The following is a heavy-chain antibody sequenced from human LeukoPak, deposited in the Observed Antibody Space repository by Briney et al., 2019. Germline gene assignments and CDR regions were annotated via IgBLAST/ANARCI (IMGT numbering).Heavy chain of an antibody. CDR3: AKHLRATNTYIFFGLDV. Sequence: GGSLRLSCAATGFSFKDYGMHWVRQPPGKGLEWVSGINWEDGGTNYADSVKGRFTISRDNAKNSLYLQMTSLRPEDTALYYCAKHLRATNTYIFFGLDVWGQGTTVTVSS. D-gene: IGHD1-26*01. J-gene: IGHJ6*02. V-gene: IGHV3-9*01. CDR2: INWEDGGT. CDR1: GFSFKDYG.